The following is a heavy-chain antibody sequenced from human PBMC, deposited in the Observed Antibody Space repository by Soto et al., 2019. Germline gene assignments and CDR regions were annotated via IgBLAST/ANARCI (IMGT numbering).Heavy chain of an antibody. CDR1: GIKYSSYG. J-gene: IGHJ4*02. CDR3: AKDHGYNDSSGRYFDY. CDR2: ISYDGSNK. V-gene: IGHV3-30*18. D-gene: IGHD3-22*01. Sequence: PGESLRLSSTASGIKYSSYGRNRIRKVPGKGLEWVAVISYDGSNKYYADSVKGRFTISRDNSKNTLYLQMNSLRAEDTAVYYCAKDHGYNDSSGRYFDYWGQGT.